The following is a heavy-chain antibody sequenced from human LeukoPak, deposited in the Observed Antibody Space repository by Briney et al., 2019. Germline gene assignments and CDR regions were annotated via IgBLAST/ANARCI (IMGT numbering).Heavy chain of an antibody. V-gene: IGHV1-24*01. CDR3: ATPSGGRFGELGNY. Sequence: ASVKVSCKVSGYTLTELSMHWVRQAPGKGLQWMGRFDPEDAKTIYAQKFQGRVTMTEDTSTDTAYMELSSLRSEDTAVYYCATPSGGRFGELGNYWGQGTLVTVSS. CDR2: FDPEDAKT. J-gene: IGHJ4*02. CDR1: GYTLTELS. D-gene: IGHD3-10*01.